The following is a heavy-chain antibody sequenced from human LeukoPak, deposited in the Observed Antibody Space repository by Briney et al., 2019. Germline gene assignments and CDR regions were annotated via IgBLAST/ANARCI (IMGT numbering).Heavy chain of an antibody. Sequence: GGSLRLSCAASGFTFSSYWMSRVRQAPGKGLEWVANIKQDGSEKYYVDSVKGRFTISRDNAKNSLYLQMNSLRAEDTAVYYCARSTMVRGVISRNDYWGQGTLVTVSS. CDR1: GFTFSSYW. D-gene: IGHD3-10*01. CDR2: IKQDGSEK. CDR3: ARSTMVRGVISRNDY. J-gene: IGHJ4*02. V-gene: IGHV3-7*01.